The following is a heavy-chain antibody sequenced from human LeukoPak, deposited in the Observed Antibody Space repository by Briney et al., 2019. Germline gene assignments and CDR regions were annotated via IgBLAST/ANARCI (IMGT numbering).Heavy chain of an antibody. J-gene: IGHJ4*02. CDR2: MNTNSGNT. CDR3: ATRWEDYYDSSGY. Sequence: GASVKVSCKASGYTFTSYDINWVRQATGQGLEWMGWMNTNSGNTGYAQKFQGRVTMTRNTSISTAYMELSSLRSEDTAVYYCATRWEDYYDSSGYWGQGTLVTVSS. CDR1: GYTFTSYD. D-gene: IGHD3-22*01. V-gene: IGHV1-8*01.